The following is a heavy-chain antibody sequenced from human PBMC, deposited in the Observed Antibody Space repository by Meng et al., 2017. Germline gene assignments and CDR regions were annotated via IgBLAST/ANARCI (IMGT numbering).Heavy chain of an antibody. CDR1: GFTFSSYA. CDR3: ARDYHSRPRTMVRGPPIP. Sequence: SCAASGFTFSSYAMHWVRQAPGKGLEWVAVISYDGSNKYYADSVKGRFTISRDNSKNTLYLQMNSLRAEDTAVYYCARDYHSRPRTMVRGPPIPWGQGTLVTVSS. V-gene: IGHV3-30*04. J-gene: IGHJ5*02. D-gene: IGHD3-10*01. CDR2: ISYDGSNK.